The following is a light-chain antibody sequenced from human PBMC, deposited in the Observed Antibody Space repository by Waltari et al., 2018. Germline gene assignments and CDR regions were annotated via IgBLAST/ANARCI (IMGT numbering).Light chain of an antibody. J-gene: IGLJ3*02. CDR2: YDS. Sequence: SYVLTQTPSVSVAPGKTASLSCGGNNIGSKSVHWYQQKPGQAPVLVISYDSDRPSGIPERFSGSNSGNTATLTISRVEAGDEADYYCQVWDSSSDHWVFGGGTKLTVL. V-gene: IGLV3-21*04. CDR3: QVWDSSSDHWV. CDR1: NIGSKS.